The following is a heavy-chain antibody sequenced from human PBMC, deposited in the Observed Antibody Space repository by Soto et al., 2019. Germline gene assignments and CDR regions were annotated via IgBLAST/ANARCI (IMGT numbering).Heavy chain of an antibody. Sequence: SETLSLTCAVYCESFGGYYWSCICHSPGKGFEWIGEGNLSESTNYSPSLKSRVTMSAHTSKNEFALRLRSRSAADTAVYYCARVGYATSGYYRGGTDVWGQGTSVTVS. D-gene: IGHD3-22*01. CDR1: CESFGGYY. J-gene: IGHJ6*02. V-gene: IGHV4-34*01. CDR3: ARVGYATSGYYRGGTDV. CDR2: GNLSEST.